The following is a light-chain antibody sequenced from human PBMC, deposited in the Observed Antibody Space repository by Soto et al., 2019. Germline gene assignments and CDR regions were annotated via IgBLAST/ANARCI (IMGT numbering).Light chain of an antibody. CDR1: QSVPRSY. CDR2: GTS. Sequence: IVLTPSPGTLSLSPGERATLSCRASQSVPRSYLAWYQQQPGQAPRLLIYGTSSRATGIPDRFSGSGAGTDFTLTISRLEPEDVAVFYCQQYGSSITFGQGTRLEIK. CDR3: QQYGSSIT. V-gene: IGKV3-20*01. J-gene: IGKJ5*01.